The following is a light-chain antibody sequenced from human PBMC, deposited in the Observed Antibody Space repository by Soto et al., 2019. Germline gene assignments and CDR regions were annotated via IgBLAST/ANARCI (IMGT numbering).Light chain of an antibody. CDR3: TSYTRSSSLGV. CDR1: SSDVGGYSY. J-gene: IGLJ1*01. V-gene: IGLV2-14*03. Sequence: QSVLTQPASVSGSPGQSITISCTGTSSDVGGYSYVSWYQHHPGKAPKLMIYDVSNRPSGVSNRFSGSKSGNTATLTISGLQAEDEADYYCTSYTRSSSLGVFGTGTKVTVL. CDR2: DVS.